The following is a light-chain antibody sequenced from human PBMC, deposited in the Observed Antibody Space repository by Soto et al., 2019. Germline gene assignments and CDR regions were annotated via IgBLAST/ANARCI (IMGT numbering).Light chain of an antibody. V-gene: IGLV1-44*01. J-gene: IGLJ2*01. CDR1: SSNIGSDP. CDR3: AAWDDSLSVVV. Sequence: QAVLTQPPSASGTPGQRVTISCSTSSSNIGSDPVNWYQQLPGTAPKLLIYSDNQRPSGVPDRFSGSKSGTSASLAISGLQSEDEADYYCAAWDDSLSVVVFGGGTKLTVL. CDR2: SDN.